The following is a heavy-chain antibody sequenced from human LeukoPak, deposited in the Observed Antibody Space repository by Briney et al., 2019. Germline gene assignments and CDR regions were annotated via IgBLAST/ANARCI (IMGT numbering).Heavy chain of an antibody. CDR3: ATTGIAAAGTSDGFDY. V-gene: IGHV1-69*05. D-gene: IGHD6-13*01. CDR1: SVVVSSYA. Sequence: GASVKVSSKASSVVVSSYAISWVRQAPGQGLEWMGRIIPIFGTANYAQKFQGRVTITTDESTSTAYMELSSLRSEDTAVYYCATTGIAAAGTSDGFDYWGQGTLVTVSS. CDR2: IIPIFGTA. J-gene: IGHJ4*02.